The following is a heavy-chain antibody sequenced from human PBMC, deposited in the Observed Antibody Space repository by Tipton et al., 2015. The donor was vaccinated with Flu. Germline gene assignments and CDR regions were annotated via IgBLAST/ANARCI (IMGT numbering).Heavy chain of an antibody. CDR3: ARGVSHGAGYGFDV. Sequence: TLSLTCTVSGGSISSGNYYWCWIRQSAERGLEWIGRISTSGSTSYKPSLRSRVNISVDTSKNEFSLKLSSVTAADTAVYYCARGVSHGAGYGFDVWCQGTTVCVSS. CDR1: GGSISSGNYY. D-gene: IGHD3-10*01. CDR2: ISTSGST. V-gene: IGHV4-61*02. J-gene: IGHJ6*02.